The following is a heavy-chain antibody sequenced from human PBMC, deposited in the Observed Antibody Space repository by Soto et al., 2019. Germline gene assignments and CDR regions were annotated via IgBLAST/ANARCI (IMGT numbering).Heavy chain of an antibody. CDR2: ISGSGGST. V-gene: IGHV3-23*01. CDR1: GLSFSIYA. J-gene: IGHJ4*02. Sequence: GGSLRLSCAASGLSFSIYAMHWVRQAPGKGLEWVSAISGSGGSTYYADSVKGRFTISRDNSKNTLYLQMNSLRAEDTAVYYCAKVADDILTGYYFGPGDYWGQGTLVTVSS. CDR3: AKVADDILTGYYFGPGDY. D-gene: IGHD3-9*01.